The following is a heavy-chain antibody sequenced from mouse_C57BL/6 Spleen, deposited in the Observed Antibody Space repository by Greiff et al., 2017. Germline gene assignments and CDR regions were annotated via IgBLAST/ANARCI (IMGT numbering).Heavy chain of an antibody. V-gene: IGHV1-74*01. CDR3: AKEGGSSYGD. J-gene: IGHJ2*01. Sequence: QVQLQQPGAELVKPGASVKVSCKASGYTFTSYWMHWVKQRPGQGLEGIGRIHPSDSDTNYNQKFKGKATLTVDKSSSTAYMQRSSLTSEDSAVYYCAKEGGSSYGDWGKGTTLTVSS. D-gene: IGHD1-1*01. CDR1: GYTFTSYW. CDR2: IHPSDSDT.